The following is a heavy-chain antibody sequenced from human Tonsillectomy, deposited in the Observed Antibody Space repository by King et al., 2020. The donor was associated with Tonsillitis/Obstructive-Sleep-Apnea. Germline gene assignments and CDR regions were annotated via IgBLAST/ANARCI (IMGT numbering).Heavy chain of an antibody. D-gene: IGHD2-8*02. V-gene: IGHV3-15*01. Sequence: VQLVESGGGLVTPGGSLRLSCAVSGFNFTNAWLTWVRPVPGKGLEWVCRIKSIFDGGATDYAAPVKGRFTISRDDSKNTLYMKMNSLKTEDTAVYFRAAGAFYCDVGGNYWGQGTLVTVSS. CDR1: GFNFTNAW. CDR3: AAGAFYCDVGGNY. J-gene: IGHJ4*02. CDR2: IKSIFDGGAT.